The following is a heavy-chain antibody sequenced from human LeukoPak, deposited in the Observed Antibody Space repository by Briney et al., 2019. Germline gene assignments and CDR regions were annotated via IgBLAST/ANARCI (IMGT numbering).Heavy chain of an antibody. J-gene: IGHJ3*02. V-gene: IGHV1-46*01. Sequence: ASVTVSCKASGYTFTSYYMHWVRQPPGQGLEWMGIINPSGGSTSYAQKFQGRVTMTRDTSTSTVYMELSSLRSEDTAVYYCARAPPSSPHQYFYDSSGAFDIWGQGTMVTVSS. CDR2: INPSGGST. D-gene: IGHD3-22*01. CDR1: GYTFTSYY. CDR3: ARAPPSSPHQYFYDSSGAFDI.